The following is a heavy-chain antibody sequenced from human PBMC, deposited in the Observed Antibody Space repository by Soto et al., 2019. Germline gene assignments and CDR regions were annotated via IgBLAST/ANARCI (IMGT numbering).Heavy chain of an antibody. D-gene: IGHD3-22*01. CDR1: GGSISSGGYY. CDR3: ARDRSGYAVFDS. V-gene: IGHV4-31*03. CDR2: IYYSGST. J-gene: IGHJ4*02. Sequence: TSETLSLSCTVSGGSISSGGYYWSWIRQHPGKGLEWIGYIYYSGSTYYNPALKIRVTISVDTSKNQFSLNLSSVTAADTAVYYCARDRSGYAVFDSWGQGTLVTVSS.